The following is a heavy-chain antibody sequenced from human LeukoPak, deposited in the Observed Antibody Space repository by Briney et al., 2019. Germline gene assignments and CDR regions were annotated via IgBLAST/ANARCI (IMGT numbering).Heavy chain of an antibody. D-gene: IGHD3-22*01. Sequence: PGGSLRLSCAGSGFTFSSYAMHWVRQAPGKGLEWVAVISYDGSNKYYADSVKGRFTISRDNSKNTLYLQMNSLRAEDTAVYYCARLPPTNYYDSSGYYDFDYWGQGTLVTVSS. CDR3: ARLPPTNYYDSSGYYDFDY. CDR2: ISYDGSNK. V-gene: IGHV3-30-3*01. J-gene: IGHJ4*02. CDR1: GFTFSSYA.